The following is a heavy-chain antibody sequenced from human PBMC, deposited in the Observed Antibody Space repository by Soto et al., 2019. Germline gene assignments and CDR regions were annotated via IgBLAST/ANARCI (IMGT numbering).Heavy chain of an antibody. D-gene: IGHD2-15*01. Sequence: GESLKISCKGSGYSFTSYWIAWVRQMPGKGLDWMGIIYPGGSDTRYSPSFQGQVTISADKSISTAYLQWSSLKASDTAMYYCARRTRYCSGNTCYSLGLDYWGQGTPVTVSS. CDR1: GYSFTSYW. V-gene: IGHV5-51*01. CDR2: IYPGGSDT. CDR3: ARRTRYCSGNTCYSLGLDY. J-gene: IGHJ4*02.